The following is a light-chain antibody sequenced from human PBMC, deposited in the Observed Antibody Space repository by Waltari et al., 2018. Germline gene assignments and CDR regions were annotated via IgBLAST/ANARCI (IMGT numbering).Light chain of an antibody. J-gene: IGKJ1*01. CDR3: QHYSSYPWT. Sequence: DSQMTHSPSTLSASVGDRVTLPRRASQSIGTWLAWYQQPAGKAPKLLIYRAFGLQNGVPSRFSGSGSGTEFALTISSLEPDDFATYYCQHYSSYPWTFGQGTKVEF. V-gene: IGKV1-5*03. CDR2: RAF. CDR1: QSIGTW.